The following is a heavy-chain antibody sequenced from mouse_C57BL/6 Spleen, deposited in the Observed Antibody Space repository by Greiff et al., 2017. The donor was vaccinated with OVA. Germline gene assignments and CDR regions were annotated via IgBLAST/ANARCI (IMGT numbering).Heavy chain of an antibody. J-gene: IGHJ2*01. D-gene: IGHD2-4*01. CDR3: ARESTMITYFDY. V-gene: IGHV5-4*01. Sequence: DVQLQESGGGLVKPGGSLKLSCAASGFTFSSYAMSWVRQTPEKRLEWVATISDGGSYTYYPDNVKGRFTISRDNAKNNLYLQMSHLKSEDTAMYYCARESTMITYFDYWGQGTTLTVSS. CDR2: ISDGGSYT. CDR1: GFTFSSYA.